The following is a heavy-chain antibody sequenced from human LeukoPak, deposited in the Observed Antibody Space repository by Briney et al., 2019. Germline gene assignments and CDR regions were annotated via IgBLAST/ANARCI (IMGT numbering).Heavy chain of an antibody. CDR3: ARLRGWINSVLDY. CDR2: ISYDVNTK. Sequence: GGSLRLSCVASGFTFSNYAMQWGRQAPGKGLEWVAVISYDVNTKYYADSVKGRFTISRDNSQNTLYLQMNSLRAENTAVYYCARLRGWINSVLDYCGQGTLVTVSS. V-gene: IGHV3-30-3*01. D-gene: IGHD5-12*01. J-gene: IGHJ4*02. CDR1: GFTFSNYA.